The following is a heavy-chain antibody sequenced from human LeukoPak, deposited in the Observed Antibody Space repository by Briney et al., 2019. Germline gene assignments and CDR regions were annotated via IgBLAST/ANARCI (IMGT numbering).Heavy chain of an antibody. D-gene: IGHD3-22*01. CDR1: GFTFSSYA. V-gene: IGHV3-30*04. Sequence: GGSLRLSCAASGFTFSSYAMHWVRQAPGKGLEWVAVISYDGSNKYYADSVKGRFTISRDNSKNTLYLQMNSLRAEDTAVYYCAKEGRYYDSSGYKFVYWGQGTLVTVSS. CDR2: ISYDGSNK. J-gene: IGHJ4*02. CDR3: AKEGRYYDSSGYKFVY.